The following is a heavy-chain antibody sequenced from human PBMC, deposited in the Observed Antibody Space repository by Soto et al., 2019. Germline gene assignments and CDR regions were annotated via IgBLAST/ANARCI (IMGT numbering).Heavy chain of an antibody. CDR3: AREADYYGSGRPVDYYGMDV. Sequence: ASVEVSCKASGYTFTSYGISWVLQAPGEGLEWMGWISAYNGNTNYAQKLQGRVTMTTGTSTSTAYMELRSLRSDDTAVYYCAREADYYGSGRPVDYYGMDVWGQGTTVTVSS. D-gene: IGHD3-10*01. J-gene: IGHJ6*02. CDR2: ISAYNGNT. CDR1: GYTFTSYG. V-gene: IGHV1-18*04.